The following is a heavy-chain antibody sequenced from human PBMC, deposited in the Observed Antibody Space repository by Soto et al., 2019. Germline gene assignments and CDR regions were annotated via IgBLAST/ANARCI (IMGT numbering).Heavy chain of an antibody. CDR2: IYWNDDK. V-gene: IGHV2-5*01. Sequence: QITLKESGPTLVKPTQTFTLTCTFSGFSLSTSEVGVGWIRQPPGKALEWLALIYWNDDKRYSPTLKNRLTISKETSKDEVVLTVTNMDPGDTATYYCAHIDATITLGGGSAPGGFEIWGQGTLVTVSS. J-gene: IGHJ3*02. D-gene: IGHD3-16*01. CDR1: GFSLSTSEVG. CDR3: AHIDATITLGGGSAPGGFEI.